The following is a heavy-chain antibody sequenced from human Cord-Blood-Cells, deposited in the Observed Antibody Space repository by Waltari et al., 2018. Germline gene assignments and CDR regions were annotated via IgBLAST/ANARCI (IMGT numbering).Heavy chain of an antibody. V-gene: IGHV3-7*01. CDR2: IKQDGSGK. J-gene: IGHJ4*02. CDR3: ARYSSYDPFDY. D-gene: IGHD6-6*01. Sequence: EVQLVESGGGLVQPGGSLRLSCAASGFTFSSYWMSWVRQAPGKGREWVANIKQDGSGKYDVDSVKGRFTISRDNAKNSLYLQMNSLRAEDTAVYYCARYSSYDPFDYWGQGTLVTVSS. CDR1: GFTFSSYW.